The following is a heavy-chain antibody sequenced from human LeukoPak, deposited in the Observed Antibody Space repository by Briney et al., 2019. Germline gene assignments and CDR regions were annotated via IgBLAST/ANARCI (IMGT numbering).Heavy chain of an antibody. D-gene: IGHD2-8*02. J-gene: IGHJ4*02. CDR3: ATAAGLSGSVEY. V-gene: IGHV5-51*01. Sequence: GESLKISCKGSGSSFITNWIGWVRQLPGQGLEWMGIIYPGDSDTRYSPSFQGQVTISVDKSINPAYLQWSSLKASDTAMYYCATAAGLSGSVEYWGQGTLVTVSS. CDR1: GSSFITNW. CDR2: IYPGDSDT.